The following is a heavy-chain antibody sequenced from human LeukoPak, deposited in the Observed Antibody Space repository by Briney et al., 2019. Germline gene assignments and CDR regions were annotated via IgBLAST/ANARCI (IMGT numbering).Heavy chain of an antibody. CDR2: IKNDGSDI. V-gene: IGHV3-7*01. D-gene: IGHD6-19*01. J-gene: IGHJ4*02. CDR3: ARDHLAGWALEY. Sequence: GGSLRLSCAASGFTFSTYWMFWVRQAPGKGLEWLASIKNDGSDIYYEDSVKGRFTISRDNAENSLYLQLNSLRAEDTAVYFCARDHLAGWALEYWGQGTLVTVSS. CDR1: GFTFSTYW.